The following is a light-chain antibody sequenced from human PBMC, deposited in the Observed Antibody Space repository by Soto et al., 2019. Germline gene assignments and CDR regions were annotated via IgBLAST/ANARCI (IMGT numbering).Light chain of an antibody. CDR1: ESVGSN. Sequence: EIVMTQSPAILSVSPGERATLSCRASESVGSNLAWYQQKPGQAPRLLIYGASNRATGFPARFSGSGSGTEFTLTISYLQSEDFAVYYCQQYNTWPPYTFGQGTKLEIK. J-gene: IGKJ2*01. CDR2: GAS. V-gene: IGKV3-15*01. CDR3: QQYNTWPPYT.